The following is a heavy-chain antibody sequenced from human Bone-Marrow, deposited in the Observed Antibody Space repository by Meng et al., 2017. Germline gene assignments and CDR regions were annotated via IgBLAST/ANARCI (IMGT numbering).Heavy chain of an antibody. CDR1: EFTFSQYW. D-gene: IGHD5-24*01. Sequence: GESLKISCAASEFTFSQYWMSWVRQAPGKGLEWVANIKEDGSEKYYVDSVKGRFTISRDNAKNSLYLQMNSLRAEDTAVYDCARVRDGFNYASVWYYFDYWGHGTRVTVSS. CDR3: ARVRDGFNYASVWYYFDY. CDR2: IKEDGSEK. J-gene: IGHJ4*01. V-gene: IGHV3-7*01.